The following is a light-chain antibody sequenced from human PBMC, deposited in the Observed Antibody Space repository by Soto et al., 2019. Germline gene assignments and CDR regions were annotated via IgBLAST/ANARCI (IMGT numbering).Light chain of an antibody. J-gene: IGLJ1*01. V-gene: IGLV1-44*01. CDR3: AAWYDSLNAFV. CDR2: GND. CDR1: SSNIGGNT. Sequence: QSVLTQPPSASGTPGQRVTISCSGSSSNIGGNTVNWYQQLPGTAPKLLIYGNDQRPSGVPDRFSGSKSGTSASLAISGLQSEDEADYYCAAWYDSLNAFVFGTGTKLTVL.